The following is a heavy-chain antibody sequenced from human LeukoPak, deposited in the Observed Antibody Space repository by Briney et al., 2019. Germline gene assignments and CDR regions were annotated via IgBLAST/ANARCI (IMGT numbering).Heavy chain of an antibody. Sequence: SETLSLTCTVSGGSISSGSYYWSWIRQPAGKGLEWIGRIYTSGSTNYNPSLKSRVTISVDTSKNQFSLKLSSVTAADTAVYYCARWENYYYYMDVGGKGTTVTVSS. CDR3: ARWENYYYYMDV. D-gene: IGHD1-26*01. CDR2: IYTSGST. CDR1: GGSISSGSYY. V-gene: IGHV4-61*02. J-gene: IGHJ6*03.